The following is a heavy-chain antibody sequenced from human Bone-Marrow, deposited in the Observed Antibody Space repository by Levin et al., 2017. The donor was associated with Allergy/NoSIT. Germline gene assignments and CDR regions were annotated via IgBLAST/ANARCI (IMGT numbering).Heavy chain of an antibody. J-gene: IGHJ6*03. V-gene: IGHV3-15*01. Sequence: GESLKISCAASGFTFSNAWMSWVRQAPGKGLEWVGRIKSKTDGGTTDYAAPVKGRFTISRDDSKNTLYLQMNSLKTEDTAVYYCTTDPPLDSGDYYYMDGWGKGTTVTVSS. CDR1: GFTFSNAW. D-gene: IGHD3/OR15-3a*01. CDR3: TTDPPLDSGDYYYMDG. CDR2: IKSKTDGGTT.